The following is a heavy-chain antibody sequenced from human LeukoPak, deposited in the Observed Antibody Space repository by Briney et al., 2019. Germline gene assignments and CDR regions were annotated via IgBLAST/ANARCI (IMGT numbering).Heavy chain of an antibody. Sequence: SETLSLTCAVYGGSFSGYYWSWIRRPPGKGLEWIGEINHSGSTNYNPSLKSRVTISVDTSKNQFSLKLSSVTAADTAVYYCARAPKYSSSSGRFDYWGQGTLVTVSS. CDR1: GGSFSGYY. CDR3: ARAPKYSSSSGRFDY. V-gene: IGHV4-34*01. D-gene: IGHD6-6*01. CDR2: INHSGST. J-gene: IGHJ4*02.